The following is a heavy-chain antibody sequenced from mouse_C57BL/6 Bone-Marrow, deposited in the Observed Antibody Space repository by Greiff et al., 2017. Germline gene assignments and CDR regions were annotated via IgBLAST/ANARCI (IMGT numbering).Heavy chain of an antibody. CDR1: GYTFTSYW. Sequence: QVQLQQPGAELVKPGASVTLSCKASGYTFTSYWMHWVKQRPGQGLEWIGMIHPNSGSTNYNEKFKSKATLTADKSYSTAYMQLSGLTSEDSAIYYCARAGRRRYFDVWGTGTTVTVSS. J-gene: IGHJ1*03. D-gene: IGHD3-3*01. V-gene: IGHV1-64*01. CDR3: ARAGRRRYFDV. CDR2: IHPNSGST.